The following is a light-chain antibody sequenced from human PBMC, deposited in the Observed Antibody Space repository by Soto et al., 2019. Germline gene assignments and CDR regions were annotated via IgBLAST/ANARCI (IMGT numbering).Light chain of an antibody. V-gene: IGLV1-40*01. J-gene: IGLJ2*01. CDR1: SSNIGAGYD. Sequence: QSVLTQPPSVSGAPGQRVTISCTGSSSNIGAGYDVHWYQQVPGTAPKLLIYGNSNRPSGVPDRFSGSKSCTSASLAITGLQAEDDADYYCQSYDSSLSGVVFGGGTKLTVL. CDR3: QSYDSSLSGVV. CDR2: GNS.